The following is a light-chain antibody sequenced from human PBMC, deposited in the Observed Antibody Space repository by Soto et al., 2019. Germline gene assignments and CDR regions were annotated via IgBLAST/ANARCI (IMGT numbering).Light chain of an antibody. CDR3: QQSFSFPVT. V-gene: IGKV1-39*01. J-gene: IGKJ2*01. CDR1: QTITRY. CDR2: AAS. Sequence: DIQMTQSPSSLSASVGDRVTITCRANQTITRYLNWYQQKPGTATKLLIYAASRLQEGVPSRFRGSGSGTDFTLTISNLQPEDFAAYSCQQSFSFPVTFGQGTKLEIK.